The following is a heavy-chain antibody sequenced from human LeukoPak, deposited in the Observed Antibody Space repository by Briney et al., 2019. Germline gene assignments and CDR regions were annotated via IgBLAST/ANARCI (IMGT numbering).Heavy chain of an antibody. V-gene: IGHV4-4*02. J-gene: IGHJ6*02. CDR1: GGSISSSTW. D-gene: IGHD1-26*01. Sequence: SETLSFTCAVSGGSISSSTWWSWVRQPPGKGLEWIGYIYHSGSTYYNPSLKSRVTISVDRSKNQFSLKLSSVTAADTAVYYCARHYSGSFYYYYYGVDVWGQGTTVTVSS. CDR3: ARHYSGSFYYYYYGVDV. CDR2: IYHSGST.